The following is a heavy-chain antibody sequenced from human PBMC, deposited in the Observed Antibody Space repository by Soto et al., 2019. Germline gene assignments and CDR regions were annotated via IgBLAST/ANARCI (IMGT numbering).Heavy chain of an antibody. CDR1: GFTFSSYG. Sequence: GGSLRLSCAASGFTFSSYGMHWVRQAPGKGLEWVAVIWYDGSNKYYADSVKGRFTISRDNSKNTLYLQMNSLRAEDTAVYYCARESGYSYGYNYYGMDVWAQGTTVTVSS. CDR2: IWYDGSNK. V-gene: IGHV3-33*01. CDR3: ARESGYSYGYNYYGMDV. D-gene: IGHD5-18*01. J-gene: IGHJ6*02.